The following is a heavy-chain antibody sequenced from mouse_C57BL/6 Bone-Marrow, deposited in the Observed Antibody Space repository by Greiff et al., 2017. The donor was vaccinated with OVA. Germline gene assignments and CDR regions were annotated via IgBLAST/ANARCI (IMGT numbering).Heavy chain of an antibody. Sequence: VQGVESGPGLVAPSQSLSITCTVSGFSLTSYAISWVRQPPGKGLEWLGVIWTGGGTNYNSALKSRLSISKDNSKSQVFLKMNSLQTDDTARYYCARILQLGRGRLGWFAYWGQGTLVTVSA. CDR3: ARILQLGRGRLGWFAY. J-gene: IGHJ3*01. D-gene: IGHD4-1*02. CDR2: IWTGGGT. V-gene: IGHV2-9-1*01. CDR1: GFSLTSYA.